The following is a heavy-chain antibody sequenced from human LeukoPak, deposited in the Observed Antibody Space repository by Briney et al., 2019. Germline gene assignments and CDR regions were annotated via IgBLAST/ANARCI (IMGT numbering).Heavy chain of an antibody. CDR3: AKIKSGLQLWLVGAFDI. V-gene: IGHV3-30*18. CDR1: GFTFSSYG. D-gene: IGHD5-18*01. CDR2: ISYDGSNK. Sequence: PGGSLRLSCAASGFTFSSYGMHWVRQAPGKGLEWVAVISYDGSNKYYADSVKGRFTISRDNSKNTLYLQMNSLRAEDTAVYYCAKIKSGLQLWLVGAFDIWGQGTMVTVSS. J-gene: IGHJ3*02.